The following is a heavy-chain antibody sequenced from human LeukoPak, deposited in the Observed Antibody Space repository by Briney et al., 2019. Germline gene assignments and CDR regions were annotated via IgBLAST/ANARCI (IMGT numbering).Heavy chain of an antibody. CDR1: GYTFTAYY. Sequence: ASVEVSCKASGYTFTAYYMHWVRQAPGQGLEWMGWINPNSGGTNYSQKFQGRVTMTRDTSISTAYMELSRLRSDDTAVYYCARVPTYYYDSSGYYLDYWGQGTLVTVSS. V-gene: IGHV1-2*02. CDR2: INPNSGGT. CDR3: ARVPTYYYDSSGYYLDY. J-gene: IGHJ4*02. D-gene: IGHD3-22*01.